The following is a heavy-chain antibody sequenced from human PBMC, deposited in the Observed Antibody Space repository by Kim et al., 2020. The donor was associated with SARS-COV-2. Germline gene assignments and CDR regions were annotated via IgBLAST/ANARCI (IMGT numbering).Heavy chain of an antibody. V-gene: IGHV1-18*04. D-gene: IGHD2-2*01. CDR2: ISAYNGNT. J-gene: IGHJ4*02. CDR3: ARDVGVEYCSSTSCYQNDY. Sequence: ASVKVSCKASGYTFTSYGISWVRQAPGQGLEWMGWISAYNGNTNYAQKLQGRVTMTTDTSTSTAYMELMSLRSDDTAVYYCARDVGVEYCSSTSCYQNDYWGQGTLVTVSS. CDR1: GYTFTSYG.